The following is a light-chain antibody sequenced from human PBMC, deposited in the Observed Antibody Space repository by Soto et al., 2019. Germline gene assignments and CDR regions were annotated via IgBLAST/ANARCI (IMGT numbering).Light chain of an antibody. CDR3: QQYNSYSRT. Sequence: IQMTQSPSTLSASVGKTDTITCRASQSISGWLAWYQQKPGKAPKLLIYKASSLGSGVPSRFSGSGSGTEFTLTISSLQPDDFATYYCQQYNSYSRTFGQGTKV. V-gene: IGKV1-5*03. J-gene: IGKJ1*01. CDR2: KAS. CDR1: QSISGW.